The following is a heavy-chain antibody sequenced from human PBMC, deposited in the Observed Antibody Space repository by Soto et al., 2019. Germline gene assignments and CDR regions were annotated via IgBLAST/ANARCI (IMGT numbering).Heavy chain of an antibody. CDR2: INHSGST. CDR3: ARARGSSSAYFDY. Sequence: QVQLQQWGAGLLKPSETLSLTCAVYGGSFSDYYWSWIRQPPGKGLEWIGEINHSGSTNYNPSLKSRVTISVDTSKNQFSLKLSSVTAADTAVYYCARARGSSSAYFDYWGREPWSPSPQ. V-gene: IGHV4-34*01. J-gene: IGHJ4*02. D-gene: IGHD6-6*01. CDR1: GGSFSDYY.